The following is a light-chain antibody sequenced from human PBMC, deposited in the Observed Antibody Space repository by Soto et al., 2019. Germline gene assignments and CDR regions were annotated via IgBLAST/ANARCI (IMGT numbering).Light chain of an antibody. CDR2: GAS. V-gene: IGKV3D-15*01. J-gene: IGKJ1*01. CDR3: QQYNNWPRT. Sequence: EIVLTQSPGTLSLSPGERATLSCRASQSVSSGYLGWYQQKPGQAPRLLIYGASTRATGIPARFSGSGSGTEFTLTISSLQSEDFAVYYCQQYNNWPRTFGQGTKV. CDR1: QSVSSG.